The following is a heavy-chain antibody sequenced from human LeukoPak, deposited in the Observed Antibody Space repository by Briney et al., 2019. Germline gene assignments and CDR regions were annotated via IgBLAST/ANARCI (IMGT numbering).Heavy chain of an antibody. CDR2: INPNSGGT. CDR3: AREVWGSGWVLAFDI. D-gene: IGHD6-19*01. Sequence: AASVKVSCKASGYTFTVYYMHWVRQAPGQGLEWMGWINPNSGGTNYAQKFQGRVTMARDTSISTAYMELSRLRSDDTAVYYCAREVWGSGWVLAFDIWGQGAMVTVSS. J-gene: IGHJ3*02. V-gene: IGHV1-2*02. CDR1: GYTFTVYY.